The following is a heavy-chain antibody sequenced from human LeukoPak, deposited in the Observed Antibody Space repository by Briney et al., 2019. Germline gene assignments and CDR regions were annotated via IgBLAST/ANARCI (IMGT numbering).Heavy chain of an antibody. CDR1: GGTFSSYA. V-gene: IGHV1-69*04. J-gene: IGHJ4*02. Sequence: SVKVSCKASGGTFSSYAISWVRQAPGQGLEWMGRIIPILGIANYAQKFQGRVTITADKSTSTAYMELSSLRSEDTAVYYCAREHSYGFFFDYWGQGTLVTVSS. CDR2: IIPILGIA. CDR3: AREHSYGFFFDY. D-gene: IGHD5-18*01.